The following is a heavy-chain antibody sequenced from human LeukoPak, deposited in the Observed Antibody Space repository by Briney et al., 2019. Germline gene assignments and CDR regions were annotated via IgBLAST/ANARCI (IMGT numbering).Heavy chain of an antibody. J-gene: IGHJ6*02. CDR3: ARDRYYYDSSGSYYYYGMDV. CDR1: GYTFTSYD. V-gene: IGHV1-8*01. D-gene: IGHD3-22*01. CDR2: MNPNSGNT. Sequence: ASVKVSCKASGYTFTSYDINWVRQATGQGLEWMGWMNPNSGNTGYAQKFQGRATMTRNTSISTAYMELSSLRSEDTAVYYCARDRYYYDSSGSYYYYGMDVWGQGTTVTVSS.